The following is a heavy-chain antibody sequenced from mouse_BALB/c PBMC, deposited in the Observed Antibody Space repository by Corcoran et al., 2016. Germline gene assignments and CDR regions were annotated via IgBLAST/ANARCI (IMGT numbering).Heavy chain of an antibody. CDR1: GYSITSGYY. J-gene: IGHJ3*01. Sequence: DVQLQESGPGLVKPSQSLSLTCSVTGYSITSGYYWNWIRQFPGNKLEWMGYISYDGSNNYNPSLKNRISITRDTSKNQFFLKLNSVTTEDTATYYCSRYHAYWGQGTLVTVSA. CDR2: ISYDGSN. CDR3: SRYHAY. V-gene: IGHV3-6*02.